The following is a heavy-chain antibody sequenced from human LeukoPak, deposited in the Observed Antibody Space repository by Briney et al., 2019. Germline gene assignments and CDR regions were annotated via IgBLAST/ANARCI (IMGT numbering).Heavy chain of an antibody. V-gene: IGHV4-34*01. CDR3: ARREYYYDSSDYQAVFDY. D-gene: IGHD3-22*01. CDR2: INHSGST. J-gene: IGHJ4*02. CDR1: GGSFSGYY. Sequence: SETLSLTCAVYGGSFSGYYWSWIRQPPGKGLEWIGEINHSGSTNYNPSLKSRVTISVDTSKNQFSLKLSSVTAADTAVYYCARREYYYDSSDYQAVFDYWGQGTLVTVSS.